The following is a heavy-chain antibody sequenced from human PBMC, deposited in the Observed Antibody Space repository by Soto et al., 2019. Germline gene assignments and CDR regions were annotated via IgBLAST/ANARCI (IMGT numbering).Heavy chain of an antibody. D-gene: IGHD6-13*01. CDR1: GYTFTGYY. CDR2: INPSGGST. CDR3: AREDVRIAAAARGYFDY. V-gene: IGHV1-46*03. Sequence: ASVKVSCKASGYTFTGYYMHWVRQAPGQGLEWMGIINPSGGSTSYAQKFQGRVTMTRDTSTSTVYMELSSLRSEDTAVYYCAREDVRIAAAARGYFDYWGQGTLVTVSS. J-gene: IGHJ4*02.